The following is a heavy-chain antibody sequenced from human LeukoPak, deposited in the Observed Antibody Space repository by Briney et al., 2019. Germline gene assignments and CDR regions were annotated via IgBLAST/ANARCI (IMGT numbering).Heavy chain of an antibody. CDR1: GFTFSSYE. CDR3: ASLYCSGGSCYSRYYYYGMDV. J-gene: IGHJ6*02. Sequence: PGGSLRLSCAASGFTFSSYEMNWVRQAPGKGLEWVSYISSSGSTIYYADSVKGRFTISRDNAKNSLYLQMNSLRAEDTAVYYCASLYCSGGSCYSRYYYYGMDVWGQGTTVTVSS. CDR2: ISSSGSTI. V-gene: IGHV3-48*03. D-gene: IGHD2-15*01.